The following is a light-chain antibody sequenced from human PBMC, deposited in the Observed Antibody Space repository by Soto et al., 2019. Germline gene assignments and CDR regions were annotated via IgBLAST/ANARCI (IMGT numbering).Light chain of an antibody. J-gene: IGKJ1*01. CDR2: AAS. V-gene: IGKV1-8*01. CDR3: KHYYSYLRT. CDR1: QGISSY. Sequence: VRMTLSASSLSSTTGDRVTITCRASQGISSYLAWYQQKPGKAPKLLIYAASTLQSGVPSRFSGSGSGTDFTLTISCLQAEDFATYYSKHYYSYLRTFGEG.